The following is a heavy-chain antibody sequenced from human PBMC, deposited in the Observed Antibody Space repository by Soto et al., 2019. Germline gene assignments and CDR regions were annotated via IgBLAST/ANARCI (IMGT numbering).Heavy chain of an antibody. D-gene: IGHD6-19*01. Sequence: SETLALAFAVSRGCISCYYWSWIRQPPGKGLEWIGYIYYSRSTNYNPTLKSRVTISVDTSQNQFSLKLSSVTAADTAVYYCARHVSDSSGWFRWFDPWGQG. CDR1: RGCISCYY. V-gene: IGHV4-59*08. CDR3: ARHVSDSSGWFRWFDP. J-gene: IGHJ5*02. CDR2: IYYSRST.